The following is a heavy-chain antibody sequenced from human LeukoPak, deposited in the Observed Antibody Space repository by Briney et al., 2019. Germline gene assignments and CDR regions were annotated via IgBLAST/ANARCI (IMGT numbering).Heavy chain of an antibody. CDR1: GYSFTNYK. CDR3: ARATSPIANDWNS. Sequence: ASVKVSCKASGYSFTNYKIHWLRQAPGQGLQWMGIIDPSGPSVTYAQIFQGRLIVTRDTSTSTVYMQLSSLRSEDTAMYYCARATSPIANDWNSWGQGTLVTVSS. CDR2: IDPSGPSV. V-gene: IGHV1-46*01. D-gene: IGHD5/OR15-5a*01. J-gene: IGHJ4*02.